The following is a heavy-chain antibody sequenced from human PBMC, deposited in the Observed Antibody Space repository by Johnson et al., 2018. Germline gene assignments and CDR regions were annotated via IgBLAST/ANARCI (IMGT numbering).Heavy chain of an antibody. V-gene: IGHV4-59*01. D-gene: IGHD1-1*01. CDR3: ARKTLTNAFDL. Sequence: QVQLQESGPGLVKPSETLSLTCSVSGGSINNFYWSWIRQPPGKGLEWIGYIYYSGSTHYNPSLESRVTISVDTSKNQFSLKLTSVTTADPAVYYCARKTLTNAFDLWGQGTMVTVSS. J-gene: IGHJ3*01. CDR1: GGSINNFY. CDR2: IYYSGST.